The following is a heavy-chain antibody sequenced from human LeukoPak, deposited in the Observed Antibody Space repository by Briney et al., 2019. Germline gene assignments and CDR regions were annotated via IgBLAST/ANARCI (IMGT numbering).Heavy chain of an antibody. CDR1: GYTFTGYY. Sequence: ASVKVSCKASGYTFTGYYMHWVRQAPGQGLEWMGWISAYNGNTNYAQKLQGRVTMTTDTSTSTAYMELRSLRSDDTAVYYCAREGYYYDSSGYSLYYFDYWGQGTLVTVSS. V-gene: IGHV1-18*04. CDR2: ISAYNGNT. D-gene: IGHD3-22*01. J-gene: IGHJ4*02. CDR3: AREGYYYDSSGYSLYYFDY.